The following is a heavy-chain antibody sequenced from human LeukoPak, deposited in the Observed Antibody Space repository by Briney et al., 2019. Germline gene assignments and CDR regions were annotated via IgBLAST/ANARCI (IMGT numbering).Heavy chain of an antibody. Sequence: GGSLRLSCAGSGFSFSSYGMHWVRQAPGKGLEWVSAISGSGGSTYYADSVKGRFTISRDNSKNTLYLQMNSLRAEDTAVYYCAKGSIVVVAASVYYYYYMDVWGKGTTVTVSS. V-gene: IGHV3-23*01. J-gene: IGHJ6*03. D-gene: IGHD2-15*01. CDR3: AKGSIVVVAASVYYYYYMDV. CDR1: GFSFSSYG. CDR2: ISGSGGST.